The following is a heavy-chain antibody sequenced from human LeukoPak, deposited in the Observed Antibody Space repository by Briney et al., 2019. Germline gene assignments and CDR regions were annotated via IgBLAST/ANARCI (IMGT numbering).Heavy chain of an antibody. V-gene: IGHV4-4*07. J-gene: IGHJ4*02. CDR3: ARHLDYYGSGSYEY. CDR2: IHTSGTT. CDR1: GGSMSSYY. D-gene: IGHD3-10*01. Sequence: PSETLSLTCTVSGGSMSSYYWSFIRQSAGTGLEWLGRIHTSGTTWYNPSLKSRVTLSVDASKNQFSLKLSSVTAADTAVYYCARHLDYYGSGSYEYWGQGTLVTVSS.